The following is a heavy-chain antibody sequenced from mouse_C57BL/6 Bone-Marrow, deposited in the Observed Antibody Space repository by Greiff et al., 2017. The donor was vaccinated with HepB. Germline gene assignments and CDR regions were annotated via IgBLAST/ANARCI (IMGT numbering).Heavy chain of an antibody. CDR3: ARNTEYGLFAY. J-gene: IGHJ3*01. D-gene: IGHD5-2*01. CDR2: IDPSDSYT. V-gene: IGHV1-59*01. Sequence: QVQLQQPGAELVRPGTSVKLSCKASGYTFTSYWMHWVKQRPGHGLEWIGVIDPSDSYTNYNHKFKGKATLTVDTSSSTDYMQLSSLTSEDSAFYYCARNTEYGLFAYCGQGKLVPVSA. CDR1: GYTFTSYW.